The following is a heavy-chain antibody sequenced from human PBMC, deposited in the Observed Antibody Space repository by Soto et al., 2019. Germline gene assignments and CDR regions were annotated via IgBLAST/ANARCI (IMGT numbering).Heavy chain of an antibody. CDR1: GFTFSSYG. D-gene: IGHD5-12*01. J-gene: IGHJ4*02. Sequence: QVQLVESGGGVVQPGRSLRLSCAASGFTFSSYGMHWVRQAPGKGLEWVAVIWYDGSNKYYADSVKGRFTISRDNSKNTLYLQKNSLRAEDTAVYYCASAVVATIQPFDYWGQGTLVTVSS. CDR2: IWYDGSNK. V-gene: IGHV3-33*01. CDR3: ASAVVATIQPFDY.